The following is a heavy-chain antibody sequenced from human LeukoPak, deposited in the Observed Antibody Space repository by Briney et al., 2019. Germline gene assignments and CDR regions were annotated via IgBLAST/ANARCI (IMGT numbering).Heavy chain of an antibody. D-gene: IGHD3-16*02. CDR3: AKGISIYSYFDN. V-gene: IGHV3-23*01. Sequence: PGGFLRLSCAASGFTFSSFAMSWVRQAPGKGLEWISVISASGGSTYYADSVKGRFTISRDNSKNTLHLQMNSLRAEDTAVYYCAKGISIYSYFDNWGQGTLVTVSS. CDR1: GFTFSSFA. J-gene: IGHJ4*02. CDR2: ISASGGST.